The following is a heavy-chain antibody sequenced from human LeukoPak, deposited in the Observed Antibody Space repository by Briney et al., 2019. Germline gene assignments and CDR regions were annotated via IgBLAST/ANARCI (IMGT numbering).Heavy chain of an antibody. J-gene: IGHJ3*02. CDR1: GYSISSGYY. D-gene: IGHD3-10*01. CDR3: ARDRYYYGSGRSHAFDI. V-gene: IGHV4-38-2*02. CDR2: IYHSGST. Sequence: SETLSLTCTVSGYSISSGYYWGWIRQPPGKGLEWIGSIYHSGSTYYNPSLKSRVTISVDTSKNQFSLKLSSVTAADTAVYYCARDRYYYGSGRSHAFDIWGQGTMVTVSS.